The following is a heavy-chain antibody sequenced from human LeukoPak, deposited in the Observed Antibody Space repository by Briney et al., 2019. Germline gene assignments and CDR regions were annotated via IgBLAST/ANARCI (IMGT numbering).Heavy chain of an antibody. Sequence: SETLSLTCTVSGGSISSYYWSWIRQPPGKGLEWIGYIYYSGSTNYNPSLKSRVTISVDTSKNQFSLKLSSVTAADTAVYYCARRVRDGPGAFFDYWGQGTLVTVSS. V-gene: IGHV4-59*12. CDR3: ARRVRDGPGAFFDY. J-gene: IGHJ4*02. CDR1: GGSISSYY. D-gene: IGHD5-24*01. CDR2: IYYSGST.